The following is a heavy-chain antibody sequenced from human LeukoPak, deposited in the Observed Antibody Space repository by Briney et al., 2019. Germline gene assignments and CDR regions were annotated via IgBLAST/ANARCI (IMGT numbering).Heavy chain of an antibody. D-gene: IGHD7-27*01. V-gene: IGHV4-61*05. CDR3: ASHPNRGAPFDY. CDR2: IYYSGST. Sequence: SETLSLTCTVSGGSISSSSYYWGWIRQPPGKGLEWIGYIYYSGSTNYNPSLKSRVTISVDTSKNQFSLKLSSVTAADTAVYYCASHPNRGAPFDYWGQGTLVTVSS. CDR1: GGSISSSSYY. J-gene: IGHJ4*02.